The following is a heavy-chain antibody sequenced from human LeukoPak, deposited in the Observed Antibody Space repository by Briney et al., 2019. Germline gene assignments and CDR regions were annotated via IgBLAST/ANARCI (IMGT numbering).Heavy chain of an antibody. CDR3: AKGPLAVGVDY. J-gene: IGHJ4*02. CDR2: ISGSGGST. Sequence: GGSLRRSCAASGFTFSSYAMSWVRQAPGKGLEWVSAISGSGGSTYYADSVRGRFTISRDNSKNTLYLQMNSLRAEDTAVYYCAKGPLAVGVDYWGQGTLVTVSS. V-gene: IGHV3-23*01. D-gene: IGHD6-19*01. CDR1: GFTFSSYA.